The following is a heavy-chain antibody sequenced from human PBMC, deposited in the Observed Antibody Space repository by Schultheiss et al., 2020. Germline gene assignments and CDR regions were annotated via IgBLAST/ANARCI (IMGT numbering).Heavy chain of an antibody. CDR1: GGSISSSNW. J-gene: IGHJ6*02. D-gene: IGHD6-13*01. Sequence: SETLSLTCAVSGGSISSSNWWSWVRQPPGKGLEWIGEINHSGSTNYNPSLKSRVTISVDTSKNQFSLKLSSVTAADTAVYYCARDWPYSSSWYGVYGMDVWGQGTTVTVSS. CDR3: ARDWPYSSSWYGVYGMDV. V-gene: IGHV4-4*02. CDR2: INHSGST.